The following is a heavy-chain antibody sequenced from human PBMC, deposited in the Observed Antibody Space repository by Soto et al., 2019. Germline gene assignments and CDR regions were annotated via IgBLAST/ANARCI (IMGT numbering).Heavy chain of an antibody. J-gene: IGHJ4*02. D-gene: IGHD3-22*01. CDR2: IYWEDDK. CDR1: GFSLSTSGVG. CDR3: AHRGPSTMMAVPLLYACDS. Sequence: QITLKESGPTLVKPTQTLTLTCTFSGFSLSTSGVGVGWIRQPPGKALEWLALIYWEDDKRYSPSLETRLTITKDTNKNQVVLTVTNMDPADTATNYCAHRGPSTMMAVPLLYACDSWGQGTLVTVSS. V-gene: IGHV2-5*02.